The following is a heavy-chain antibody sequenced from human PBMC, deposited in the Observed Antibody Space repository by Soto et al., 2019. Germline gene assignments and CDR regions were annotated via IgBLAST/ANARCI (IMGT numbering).Heavy chain of an antibody. CDR1: GFVFSNFA. V-gene: IGHV3-30-3*01. J-gene: IGHJ4*02. D-gene: IGHD2-15*01. CDR3: AREMGGGYYETLDY. CDR2: ISYDGSNQ. Sequence: QVQLVESGGGVVQPGRSLRLSCAASGFVFSNFAMHWVRQAPGMGLESVAAISYDGSNQYYADSAKGRFTISRDNSRNTLYMEMNSLRVEDTAVYYCAREMGGGYYETLDYWGQGTLVTVSS.